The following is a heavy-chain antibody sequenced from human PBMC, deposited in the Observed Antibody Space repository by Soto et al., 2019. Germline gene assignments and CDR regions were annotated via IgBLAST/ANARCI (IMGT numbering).Heavy chain of an antibody. CDR1: GFTVSGKKD. J-gene: IGHJ3*02. D-gene: IGHD1-1*01. CDR2: LYDLDGT. CDR3: ATWHLQEHAYDI. V-gene: IGHV3-53*01. Sequence: DVQLVASGGGLIQPGESLRLSCEAFGFTVSGKKDVAWVRQAPGKGLEWVSALYDLDGTYYADSVKGRFTTSSDSSRTTVYLQMNSLRPDDTAVYSCATWHLQEHAYDIWGQGTMVTVSS.